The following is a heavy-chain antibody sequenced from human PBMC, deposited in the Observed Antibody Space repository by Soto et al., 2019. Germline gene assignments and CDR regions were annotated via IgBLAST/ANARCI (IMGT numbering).Heavy chain of an antibody. V-gene: IGHV4-59*01. D-gene: IGHD3-10*01. J-gene: IGHJ5*02. Sequence: SETLSLTCTVSGGSISSYYWSWIRQPPGKGLEWIGYIYYSGSTNYNPSLKSRVTISVDTSKNQFSLKLSSVTAADTAVYYCARGPISLWFGELNRFDPWGQGTLVTVSS. CDR3: ARGPISLWFGELNRFDP. CDR1: GGSISSYY. CDR2: IYYSGST.